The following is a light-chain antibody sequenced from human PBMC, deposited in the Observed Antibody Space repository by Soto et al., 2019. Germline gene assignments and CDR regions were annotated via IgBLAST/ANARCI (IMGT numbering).Light chain of an antibody. CDR3: KQYGSSGT. J-gene: IGKJ1*01. CDR1: QSVSSSY. V-gene: IGKV3-20*01. Sequence: EIVMTQSPATLSVSPVERSTLSCMASQSVSSSYLAWYQQKPGQAPRLLIYGASSRATGIPDRFSGSGSGTDFTLTISRLEPEDFAVYYCKQYGSSGTFGQGNKGDIK. CDR2: GAS.